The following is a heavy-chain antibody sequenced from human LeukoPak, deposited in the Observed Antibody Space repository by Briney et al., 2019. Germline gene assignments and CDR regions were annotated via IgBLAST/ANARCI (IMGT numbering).Heavy chain of an antibody. CDR3: AVGSDYYDSSGYRWFDP. CDR1: GGTFSSYA. Sequence: SVKVSCKASGGTFSSYAISWVRQAPGQGLEWMGGITPIFGTANYAQKFQGRVTITADESTSTAYMELSSLRSEDTAVYYCAVGSDYYDSSGYRWFDPWGQGTLVTVSS. V-gene: IGHV1-69*13. J-gene: IGHJ5*02. CDR2: ITPIFGTA. D-gene: IGHD3-22*01.